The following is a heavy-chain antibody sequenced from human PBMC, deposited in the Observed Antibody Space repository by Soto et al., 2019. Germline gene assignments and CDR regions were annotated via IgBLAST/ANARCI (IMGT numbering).Heavy chain of an antibody. Sequence: ASVKVSCKASGYTFATYAMHWVRQAPGQRLEWMGWINAGNGNTKYSQRFQDRVTIARDTSASTAYMELSSLRSEDTAVYYCARGRLGYSSGRRAFDIWGQGTMVTVSS. CDR1: GYTFATYA. D-gene: IGHD6-19*01. CDR3: ARGRLGYSSGRRAFDI. V-gene: IGHV1-3*01. J-gene: IGHJ3*02. CDR2: INAGNGNT.